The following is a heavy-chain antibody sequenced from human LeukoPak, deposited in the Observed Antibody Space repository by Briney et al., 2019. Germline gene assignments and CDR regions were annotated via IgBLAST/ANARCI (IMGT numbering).Heavy chain of an antibody. D-gene: IGHD3-10*01. CDR2: IYPGDSDT. CDR3: ARPVGGGTGYFDY. V-gene: IGHV5-51*01. J-gene: IGHJ4*02. Sequence: GESLKISCRGSGYSFTTYWIGWVRQMPGKGLEWMGIIYPGDSDTRYNPSFQGQVTISADKSISTASLQWSSLKASDTAMYYCARPVGGGTGYFDYWGQGTLVTVSS. CDR1: GYSFTTYW.